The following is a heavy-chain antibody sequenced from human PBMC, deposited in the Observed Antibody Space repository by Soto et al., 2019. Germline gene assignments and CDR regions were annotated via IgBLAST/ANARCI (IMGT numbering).Heavy chain of an antibody. D-gene: IGHD4-17*01. J-gene: IGHJ4*02. V-gene: IGHV4-30-2*01. CDR3: ARDSPGYGDYVLFDY. CDR1: GDTISTGGYT. Sequence: SETLSLTCDVSGDTISTGGYTRAWIRQPPGKALEWIGHTYHSGNPYYNPSLKSRVIISVDRSKNQFSLQLNSVTPEDTAVYYCARDSPGYGDYVLFDYWGQGTLVTVSS. CDR2: TYHSGNP.